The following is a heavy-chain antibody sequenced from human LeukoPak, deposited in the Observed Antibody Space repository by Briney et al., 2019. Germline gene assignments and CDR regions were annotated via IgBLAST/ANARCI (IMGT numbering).Heavy chain of an antibody. D-gene: IGHD3-9*01. CDR3: ARGLRDGLTGNDVLDV. CDR1: GYTFTSYD. J-gene: IGHJ3*01. CDR2: MNPHGDYT. V-gene: IGHV1-8*01. Sequence: ASVKVSCKASGYTFTSYDINWVRQASGQGLEWMAWMNPHGDYTGYAQKFQDRVTMTSDSSTTTAYMELRSLTSEDTALYYCARGLRDGLTGNDVLDVWGLGTMVIVTS.